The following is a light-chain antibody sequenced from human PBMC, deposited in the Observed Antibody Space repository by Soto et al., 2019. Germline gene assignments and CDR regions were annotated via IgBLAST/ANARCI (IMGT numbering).Light chain of an antibody. Sequence: QSALTQPASVSGSPGQSITISCTGTSSDVGGYNYVSWYQQHPGKAPKLIIYEVSNRPSGVSNRFSGSKSGNTASLTISGLQAEDEADYYCHSYTSQSPGVFGPGTKVTVL. V-gene: IGLV2-14*01. CDR3: HSYTSQSPGV. CDR1: SSDVGGYNY. J-gene: IGLJ1*01. CDR2: EVS.